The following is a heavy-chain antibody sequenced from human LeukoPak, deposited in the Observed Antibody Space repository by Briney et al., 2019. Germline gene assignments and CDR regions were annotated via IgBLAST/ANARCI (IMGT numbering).Heavy chain of an antibody. CDR3: ARPEGEMATIFY. CDR1: GGSISSSSYY. V-gene: IGHV4-39*01. J-gene: IGHJ4*02. CDR2: IYYSGST. Sequence: SETLSLTCTVSGGSISSSSYYWGWIRQPPGKGLEWIGSIYYSGSTYYNPSLKSRVTISVDTSKNQFSLKLSSVTAADTAVYYCARPEGEMATIFYWGQGTLVTVSS. D-gene: IGHD5-24*01.